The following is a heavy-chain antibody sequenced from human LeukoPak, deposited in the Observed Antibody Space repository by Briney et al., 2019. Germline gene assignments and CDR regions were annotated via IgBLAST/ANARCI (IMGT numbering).Heavy chain of an antibody. CDR2: IYSGGST. J-gene: IGHJ3*02. CDR3: ASKRATVTTRPPYDAFDI. D-gene: IGHD4-17*01. CDR1: GFTVSSNY. Sequence: GGSLRLSCAASGFTVSSNYMSWVRQAPGKGLEWVSVIYSGGSTYYADSVKGRFTISRDNSKNTLYLQMNSLRAEDTAVYYCASKRATVTTRPPYDAFDIWGQGTMVTVSS. V-gene: IGHV3-66*01.